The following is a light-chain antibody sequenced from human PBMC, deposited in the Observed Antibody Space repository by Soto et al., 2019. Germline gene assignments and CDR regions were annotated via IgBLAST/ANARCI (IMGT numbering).Light chain of an antibody. CDR2: KAS. J-gene: IGKJ2*02. CDR1: QNIETW. CDR3: QHYYGSPCT. Sequence: DIQMTQSPSTLSASVGDRVTITCRASQNIETWSAWYQQKPGKAPKLLMSKASTLQSGVPSRFTGGGSGTEFTLTISSLQPDDFATYYCQHYYGSPCTFGQGTKLEIK. V-gene: IGKV1-5*03.